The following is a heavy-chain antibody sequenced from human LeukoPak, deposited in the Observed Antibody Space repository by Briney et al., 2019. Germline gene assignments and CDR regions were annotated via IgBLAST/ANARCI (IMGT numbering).Heavy chain of an antibody. CDR3: ARGLHPGTDSYGSGY. Sequence: GASVNVSRQASGGTFSNYAISWVRQAPAQGLEWMGGIIPIFGTSNYAQKFQGRVTITTDESTSTAYMELSSLRSEDTAVYYCARGLHPGTDSYGSGYWGQGTLVTVSS. CDR2: IIPIFGTS. J-gene: IGHJ4*02. D-gene: IGHD3-10*01. CDR1: GGTFSNYA. V-gene: IGHV1-69*05.